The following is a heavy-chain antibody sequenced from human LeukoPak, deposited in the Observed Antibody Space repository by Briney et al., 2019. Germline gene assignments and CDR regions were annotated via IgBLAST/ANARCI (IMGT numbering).Heavy chain of an antibody. CDR1: GITFSNSA. V-gene: IGHV3-23*01. Sequence: PGGSLRLSCAASGITFSNSAMSWVRQAPGKGLEWVSTVSGSGGFTYYADSVKGRFTISRDNAKNTLYLQMNSLRAEDTAVYYCARGVLDGYSYGNPNFDYWGQGTLVTVSS. J-gene: IGHJ4*02. D-gene: IGHD5-18*01. CDR2: VSGSGGFT. CDR3: ARGVLDGYSYGNPNFDY.